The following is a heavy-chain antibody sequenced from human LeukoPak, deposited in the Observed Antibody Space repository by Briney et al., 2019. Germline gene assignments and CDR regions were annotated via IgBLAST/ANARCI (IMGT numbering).Heavy chain of an antibody. Sequence: SETLSLTCTVSGGSISSTSYYWGWIRQPPGKGLEWIGSIYYSGSTYYNPSLKSRVTISVDMSKNQFSLKLSSVTAADTAVYYCARDRTGPWYFDLWGRGTLVTVSS. CDR1: GGSISSTSYY. D-gene: IGHD3/OR15-3a*01. V-gene: IGHV4-39*07. J-gene: IGHJ2*01. CDR3: ARDRTGPWYFDL. CDR2: IYYSGST.